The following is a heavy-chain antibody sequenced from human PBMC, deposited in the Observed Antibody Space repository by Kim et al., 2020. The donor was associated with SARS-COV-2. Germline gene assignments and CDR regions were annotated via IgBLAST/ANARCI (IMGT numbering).Heavy chain of an antibody. J-gene: IGHJ4*02. D-gene: IGHD3-3*01. V-gene: IGHV4-59*01. CDR3: ARASRILRFPVWPAFDY. Sequence: RKSRVPISVDTSKNQFSLKLSSVTAADTAVYYCARASRILRFPVWPAFDYWGQGTLVTVSS.